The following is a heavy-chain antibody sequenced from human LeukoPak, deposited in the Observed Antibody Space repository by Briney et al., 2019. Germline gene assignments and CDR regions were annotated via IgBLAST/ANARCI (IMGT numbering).Heavy chain of an antibody. CDR1: GFTFSSYA. CDR2: ISSNGGST. V-gene: IGHV3-64*04. J-gene: IGHJ4*02. CDR3: ARGGYYDSSGYYQPFDY. Sequence: PGGSLRLSCSASGFTFSSYAMHWVRQAPGKGLEYVSAISSNGGSTYYADSVKGRFTISRDNSKYTLYLQMNSLRAADTAVYYCARGGYYDSSGYYQPFDYWGQGTLVTVSS. D-gene: IGHD3-22*01.